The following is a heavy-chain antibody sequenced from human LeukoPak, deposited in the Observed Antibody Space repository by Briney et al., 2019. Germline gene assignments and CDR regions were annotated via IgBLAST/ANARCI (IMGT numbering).Heavy chain of an antibody. V-gene: IGHV4-31*03. J-gene: IGHJ5*02. CDR2: IYYSGST. CDR1: GGSISSGGYY. CDR3: ARVPEYYDSSGYPWFDP. D-gene: IGHD3-22*01. Sequence: SETLTLTCTVSGGSISSGGYYWSWIRQHPGKGLEWIGYIYYSGSTYYNPSLKSRVTISVDTSKNQFSLKLSSVTAADTAVYYCARVPEYYDSSGYPWFDPWGQGTLVTVSS.